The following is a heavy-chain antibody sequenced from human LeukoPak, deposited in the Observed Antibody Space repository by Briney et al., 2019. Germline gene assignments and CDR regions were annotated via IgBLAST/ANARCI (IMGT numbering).Heavy chain of an antibody. J-gene: IGHJ5*02. Sequence: ASVKVSCKSYGYTFTSYFMHWVRQAPGQGLEWMGIINPSGGSTNYAQKFQGRVTMTRDTSTSTVYMELSRLRSDDTAVYFCARGFSGPTKNWFDPWGQGTRVTVSS. D-gene: IGHD6-25*01. V-gene: IGHV1-46*01. CDR2: INPSGGST. CDR1: GYTFTSYF. CDR3: ARGFSGPTKNWFDP.